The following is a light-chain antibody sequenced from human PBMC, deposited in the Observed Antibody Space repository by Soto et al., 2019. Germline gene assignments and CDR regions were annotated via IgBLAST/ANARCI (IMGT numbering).Light chain of an antibody. V-gene: IGLV2-14*03. CDR1: SSDVGGYNH. Sequence: QSVLTQPASVSGSPGQSITISCTGTSSDVGGYNHVSWYQHHPGKAPQLIIYDVSNRPSGLSNRFSGSKSGNTASLTISGLQAEDEADYYCSSYTRDSTVLFGGGTKLTVL. CDR3: SSYTRDSTVL. CDR2: DVS. J-gene: IGLJ2*01.